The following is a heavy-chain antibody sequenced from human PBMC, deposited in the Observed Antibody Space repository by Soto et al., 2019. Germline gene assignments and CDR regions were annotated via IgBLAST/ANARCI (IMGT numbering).Heavy chain of an antibody. V-gene: IGHV3-21*01. Sequence: GGSLRLSWAASGLTFSAYTMNWVRQAPGKGLEWVSSISSNIDYKYYAVSVKGRFTISRDNDKNSLYLQMSSLRAEDTAVYYCARDYKRFSSGYPAFDSWGQGTLVTVSS. D-gene: IGHD3-10*01. CDR1: GLTFSAYT. J-gene: IGHJ4*02. CDR3: ARDYKRFSSGYPAFDS. CDR2: ISSNIDYK.